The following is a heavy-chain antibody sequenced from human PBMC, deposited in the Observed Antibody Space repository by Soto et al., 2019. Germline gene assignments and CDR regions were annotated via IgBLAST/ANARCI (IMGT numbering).Heavy chain of an antibody. CDR3: ARQTWFGELKTNWFDP. Sequence: QLQLQESGPGLVKPSETLSLTCTVSGGSISSSSYYWGWIRQPPGKGLEWIGSIYYSGSTYYNPSLKSRVTISVDTSKNQFSLKLSSVTAADTAVYYCARQTWFGELKTNWFDPWGQGTLVTVSS. CDR1: GGSISSSSYY. CDR2: IYYSGST. D-gene: IGHD3-10*01. J-gene: IGHJ5*02. V-gene: IGHV4-39*01.